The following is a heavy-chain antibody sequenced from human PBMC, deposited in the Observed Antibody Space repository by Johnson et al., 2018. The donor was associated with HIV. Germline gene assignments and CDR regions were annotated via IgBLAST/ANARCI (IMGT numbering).Heavy chain of an antibody. J-gene: IGHJ3*02. D-gene: IGHD7-27*01. Sequence: QMLLVESGGGVVQPGRSLRLSCAASGFTFSSYGMHWVRRAPDKGLEWLAFIWFDGTAKYYSDSVKGRFSISRDNSKNTVFLQMNGLRPEDTAVYYCAKVLSPRPWGDDAFDIWGQGIMVTVSS. V-gene: IGHV3-33*06. CDR1: GFTFSSYG. CDR3: AKVLSPRPWGDDAFDI. CDR2: IWFDGTAK.